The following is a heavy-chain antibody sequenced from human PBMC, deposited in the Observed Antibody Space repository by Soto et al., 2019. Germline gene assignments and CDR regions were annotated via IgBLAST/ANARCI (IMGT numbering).Heavy chain of an antibody. CDR1: GYTLTELS. CDR3: AIPLGDGYNRRGTFDI. Sequence: ASVKVSCKVSGYTLTELSMHWVRQAPGKGLEWMGGFDPEDGETIYAQKFQGRVTMTEDTSTDTAYMELSSLRSEDTAVYYCAIPLGDGYNRRGTFDIWGQGTMVTVSS. J-gene: IGHJ3*02. V-gene: IGHV1-24*01. CDR2: FDPEDGET. D-gene: IGHD3-10*01.